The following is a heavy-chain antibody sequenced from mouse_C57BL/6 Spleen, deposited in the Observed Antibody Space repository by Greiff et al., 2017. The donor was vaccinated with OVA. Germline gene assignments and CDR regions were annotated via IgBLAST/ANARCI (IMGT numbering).Heavy chain of an antibody. Sequence: QVQLQQSGAELVKPGASVKLSCKASGYTFTSYWMQWVKQRPGQGLEWIGEIDPSDSYTNYNQKFKGKATLTVDTSSSTAYMQLSSLTSEDSAVYYCARGGTTVPFDYWGQGTTLTVSS. J-gene: IGHJ2*01. CDR2: IDPSDSYT. CDR3: ARGGTTVPFDY. V-gene: IGHV1-50*01. D-gene: IGHD1-1*01. CDR1: GYTFTSYW.